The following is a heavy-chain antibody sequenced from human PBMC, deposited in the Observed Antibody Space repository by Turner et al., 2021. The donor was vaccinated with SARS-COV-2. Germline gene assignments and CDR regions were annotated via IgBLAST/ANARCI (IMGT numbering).Heavy chain of an antibody. V-gene: IGHV4-59*01. CDR2: IYYSGST. J-gene: IGHJ5*02. CDR1: GGSISSYY. CDR3: ARGRGGGGSSNNWFDP. Sequence: QVQLQESGPGLVKPSETLSLTCTVSGGSISSYYWSWIRQPPGKGLEGIGYIYYSGSTNYNPSLKSRVSISVDTSKNQFSLKLTSVTAADTAVYYCARGRGGGGSSNNWFDPWGQGTLVIVSS. D-gene: IGHD2-15*01.